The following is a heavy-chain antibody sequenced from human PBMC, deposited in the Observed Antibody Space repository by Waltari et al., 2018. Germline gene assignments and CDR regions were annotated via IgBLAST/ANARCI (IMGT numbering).Heavy chain of an antibody. V-gene: IGHV3-53*02. CDR3: ARVWRNYHYYGMDV. J-gene: IGHJ6*02. D-gene: IGHD3-16*01. CDR2: IYDGGSS. Sequence: EVQLVETGGGLTQPGGSRSLSCAASGLGVSSNYISLVRQAPGRGLEWVSTIYDGGSSYYADSVKGRLTISRDNSKNTVYLQMNSLRVDDTAVYYCARVWRNYHYYGMDVWGQGTTVTVSS. CDR1: GLGVSSNY.